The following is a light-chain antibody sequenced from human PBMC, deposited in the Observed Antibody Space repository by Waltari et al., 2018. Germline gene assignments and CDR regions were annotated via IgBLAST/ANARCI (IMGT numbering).Light chain of an antibody. J-gene: IGKJ4*01. Sequence: EIVLTQSPATLSLSPGERATLSCRASHSMSNYLAWYQQKPGQAPRLLIYDGFERPTDIPARITGSGSGTDFTLTISSLEIDDFAVYFCQQGRDWPPTFGGGTKVE. CDR3: QQGRDWPPT. CDR2: DGF. V-gene: IGKV3-11*01. CDR1: HSMSNY.